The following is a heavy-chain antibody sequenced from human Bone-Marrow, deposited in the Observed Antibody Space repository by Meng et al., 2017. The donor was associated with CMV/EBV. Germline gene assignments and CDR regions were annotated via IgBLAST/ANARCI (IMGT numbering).Heavy chain of an antibody. J-gene: IGHJ4*02. Sequence: QVSLLQSGAEVKKPVVSVKASCKASGYTFTSYGIRWVRQAPGQGLEWMGWISAYNGNTNYAQKLQGRVTMTTDTSTSTAYMELRSLRSDDTAVYYCARDGPFGELFLYFDYWGQGTLVTVSS. CDR3: ARDGPFGELFLYFDY. V-gene: IGHV1-18*01. CDR1: GYTFTSYG. D-gene: IGHD3-10*01. CDR2: ISAYNGNT.